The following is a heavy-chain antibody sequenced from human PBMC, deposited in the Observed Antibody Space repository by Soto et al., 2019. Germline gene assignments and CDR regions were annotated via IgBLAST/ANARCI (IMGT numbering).Heavy chain of an antibody. CDR1: GFTFSSYA. Sequence: WSLRLSCAASGFTFSSYAMHWVRQAPGKGLEWVAVISYDGSNKYYADSVKGRFTISRDNSKNTLYLQMNSLRAEDTAVYYCARDGTYYDFWSGYYSTPPYYFDYWGQGTLVTVSS. V-gene: IGHV3-30-3*01. J-gene: IGHJ4*02. CDR2: ISYDGSNK. CDR3: ARDGTYYDFWSGYYSTPPYYFDY. D-gene: IGHD3-3*01.